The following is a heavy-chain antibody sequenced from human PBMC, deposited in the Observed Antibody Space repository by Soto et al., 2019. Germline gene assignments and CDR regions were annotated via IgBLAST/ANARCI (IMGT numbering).Heavy chain of an antibody. D-gene: IGHD5-18*01. Sequence: QVQLVQSGVEVKKPGASVKVSCKASGYTFTSYGISWVRQAPGQGLEWMGWISAYNGNTKYAQKLQGRVTMTTDTSTSTAYIELMSLRSDDTAVYYCARDTAMALPDAWGQGTLGTVSS. CDR2: ISAYNGNT. J-gene: IGHJ4*02. CDR1: GYTFTSYG. CDR3: ARDTAMALPDA. V-gene: IGHV1-18*01.